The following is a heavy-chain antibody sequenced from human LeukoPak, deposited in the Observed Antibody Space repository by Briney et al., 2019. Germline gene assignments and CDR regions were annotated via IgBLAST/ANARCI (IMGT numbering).Heavy chain of an antibody. Sequence: KPGGSLRLSCAASGFTFSSYSMNWVRQAPGKGLEWVSSISSSSSYIYYADSVKGRFTISRDNAKNSLYLQMNSLRAEDTAVYYCARSYNSFYYYYYYYMDVWGKGTTVTVSS. CDR1: GFTFSSYS. J-gene: IGHJ6*03. D-gene: IGHD1-1*01. CDR3: ARSYNSFYYYYYYYMDV. CDR2: ISSSSSYI. V-gene: IGHV3-21*01.